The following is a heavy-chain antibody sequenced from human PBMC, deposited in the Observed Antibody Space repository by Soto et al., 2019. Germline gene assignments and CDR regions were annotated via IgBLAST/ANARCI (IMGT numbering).Heavy chain of an antibody. D-gene: IGHD6-13*01. CDR1: GFTFSSYA. J-gene: IGHJ6*02. Sequence: GGSLRLSCAASGFTFSSYAMHWVRQAPGKGLEWVAVISYDGSNKYYADSVKGRFTISRDNSKNTLYLQMNSLRAEDTAVYYCARDFAPRGSLYYYYGMDVWGQGTTVTVSS. CDR3: ARDFAPRGSLYYYYGMDV. V-gene: IGHV3-30-3*01. CDR2: ISYDGSNK.